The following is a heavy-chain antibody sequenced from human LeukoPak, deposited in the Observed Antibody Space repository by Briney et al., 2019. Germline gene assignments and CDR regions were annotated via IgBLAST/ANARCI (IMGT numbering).Heavy chain of an antibody. CDR3: AKGRTAMGNFDY. Sequence: GGSLRLSCAASGFTFSSYPMSWVRQAPGKGLEWVSSISGSGGSTYCTDSVKGRFTIPRDNSKNTLYLQMNGLRAEDTAVYYCAKGRTAMGNFDYWGQGTLVTVSS. D-gene: IGHD5-18*01. J-gene: IGHJ4*02. CDR2: ISGSGGST. CDR1: GFTFSSYP. V-gene: IGHV3-23*01.